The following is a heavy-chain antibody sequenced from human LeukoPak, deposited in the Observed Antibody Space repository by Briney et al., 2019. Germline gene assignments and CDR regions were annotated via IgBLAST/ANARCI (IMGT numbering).Heavy chain of an antibody. Sequence: SVKVSCKASGGTFSSYAISWVRQAPGQGLEWMGGIIPISGTANYAQKFQGRVTITADKSTSTAYMELSSLRSEDTAVYYCARTYGSGSYYFDYWGQGTLVTVSS. V-gene: IGHV1-69*06. CDR1: GGTFSSYA. J-gene: IGHJ4*02. CDR3: ARTYGSGSYYFDY. CDR2: IIPISGTA. D-gene: IGHD3-10*01.